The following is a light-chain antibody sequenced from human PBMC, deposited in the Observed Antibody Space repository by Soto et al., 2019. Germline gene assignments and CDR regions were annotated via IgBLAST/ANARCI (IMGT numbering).Light chain of an antibody. J-gene: IGKJ2*01. CDR2: GAS. CDR3: HLYNRSPYN. CDR1: QSVHNNY. V-gene: IGKV3-20*01. Sequence: EIVLTQSPGTLSLSPGERVTLSCRASQSVHNNYLAWYQQKPGQAPRLLIYGASTRATGISDRFSGSGSGTDFTLTISGLEPEDVGVFYCHLYNRSPYNFGQGTKLEIK.